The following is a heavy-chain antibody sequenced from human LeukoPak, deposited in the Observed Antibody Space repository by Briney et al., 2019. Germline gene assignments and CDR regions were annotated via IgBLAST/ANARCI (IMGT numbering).Heavy chain of an antibody. D-gene: IGHD5-18*01. Sequence: GTSVKLPCATPGFTFSSYGMHWVRQAPGKGLEWVAAIQFDGTKTYYADSVKGRSTISRDDSKNTVYLQMNSLRAEDTAVYYCSRDLSYGSLDSWGQGTLLTVSS. CDR2: IQFDGTKT. V-gene: IGHV3-30*12. CDR3: SRDLSYGSLDS. J-gene: IGHJ4*02. CDR1: GFTFSSYG.